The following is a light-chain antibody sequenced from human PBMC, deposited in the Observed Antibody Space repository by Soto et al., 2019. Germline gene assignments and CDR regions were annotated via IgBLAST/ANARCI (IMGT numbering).Light chain of an antibody. V-gene: IGKV1-39*01. J-gene: IGKJ3*01. CDR3: QQTYRPPFT. CDR2: AAS. CDR1: QRITNS. Sequence: DIQMTQSPSSLSASVGDRVTIPCRASQRITNSLNWYQQKPGRAPNLLIYAASSLQRGAPSRFSGSGSGTDFTLTISSLQPDDSATYYCQQTYRPPFTFGPGTKVDIK.